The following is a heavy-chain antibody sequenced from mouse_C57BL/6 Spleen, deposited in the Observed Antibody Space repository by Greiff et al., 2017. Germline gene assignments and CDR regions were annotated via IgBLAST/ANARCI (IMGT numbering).Heavy chain of an antibody. D-gene: IGHD1-1*01. V-gene: IGHV1-15*01. J-gene: IGHJ4*01. Sequence: VQLQQSGAELVRPGASVTLSCKASGYTFTDYEMHWVKQTPVHGLEWIGAIDPETGGTAYNQKFKGKAILTADKSSSTAYMELRSLTSEDSAVYYCTRRAEVEVGPGAMDYWGQGTSVTVSS. CDR1: GYTFTDYE. CDR3: TRRAEVEVGPGAMDY. CDR2: IDPETGGT.